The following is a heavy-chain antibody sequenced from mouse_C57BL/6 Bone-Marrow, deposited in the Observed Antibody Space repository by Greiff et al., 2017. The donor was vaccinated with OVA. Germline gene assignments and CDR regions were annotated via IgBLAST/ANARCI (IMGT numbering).Heavy chain of an antibody. D-gene: IGHD2-5*01. CDR2: ISNGGGST. CDR1: GFTFSDYY. CDR3: ARHGNYSNYEFAY. Sequence: EVKVEESGGGLVQPGGSLKLSCAASGFTFSDYYMYWVRQTPEKRLEWVAYISNGGGSTYYPDTVKGRFTISRDNAKNTLYLQMSRLKSEDTAMYYCARHGNYSNYEFAYWGQGTLVTVSA. J-gene: IGHJ3*01. V-gene: IGHV5-12*01.